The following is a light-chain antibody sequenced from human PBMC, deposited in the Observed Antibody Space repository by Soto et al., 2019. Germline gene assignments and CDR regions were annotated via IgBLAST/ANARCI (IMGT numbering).Light chain of an antibody. V-gene: IGKV3-20*01. Sequence: ENVLTQSPGTLSLSPGERATLSCRASQSVSSADLAWYQQKSGQAPRLLIYGTSKRATGIPDRFSGSGSGTDFTLTISRLEPEDFAVYYCQQYGNSLYTFGQGTKLEIK. CDR3: QQYGNSLYT. CDR1: QSVSSAD. CDR2: GTS. J-gene: IGKJ2*01.